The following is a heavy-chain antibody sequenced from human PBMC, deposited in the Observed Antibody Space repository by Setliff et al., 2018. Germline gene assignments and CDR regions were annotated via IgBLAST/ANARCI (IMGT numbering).Heavy chain of an antibody. CDR3: ARRRGYRSGGSCSDGWVNWFDP. CDR1: GYTFTGYY. J-gene: IGHJ5*02. CDR2: INPNSGGT. Sequence: ASVKVSCKASGYTFTGYYMHWVRQAPGQGLEWMGWINPNSGGTNYAQKFQGWVTMTRDTSISTAYMELSRLRSEDTAVYYCARRRGYRSGGSCSDGWVNWFDPWGQGTLVTVSS. D-gene: IGHD2-15*01. V-gene: IGHV1-2*04.